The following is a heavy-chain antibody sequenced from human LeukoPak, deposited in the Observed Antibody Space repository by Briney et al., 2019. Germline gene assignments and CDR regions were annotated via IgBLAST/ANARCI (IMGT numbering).Heavy chain of an antibody. J-gene: IGHJ4*02. CDR2: IIPIFGTA. Sequence: GASVKVSCKVSGYTLTELSMHWVRQAPGKGLEWMGGIIPIFGTANYAQKFQGRVTITADESTSTAYMELSSLRSEDTAVYYCARSLATRGLAAGTGLDYWGQGTLVTVSS. V-gene: IGHV1-69*13. D-gene: IGHD6-13*01. CDR3: ARSLATRGLAAGTGLDY. CDR1: GYTLTELS.